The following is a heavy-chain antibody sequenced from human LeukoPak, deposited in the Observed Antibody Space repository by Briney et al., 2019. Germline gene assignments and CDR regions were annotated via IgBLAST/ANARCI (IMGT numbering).Heavy chain of an antibody. J-gene: IGHJ4*02. CDR2: INHSGGT. Sequence: PSETLSLTCAVYGGSFSGHDWSWIHQPPGKGLEWIGEINHSGGTNYNPSLKSRGTVSVDTSNNQCSLKLNSVTAADTAVYYCARRPTFGVVIRYFDFWGQGTPVTVSS. D-gene: IGHD3-3*01. CDR3: ARRPTFGVVIRYFDF. CDR1: GGSFSGHD. V-gene: IGHV4-34*01.